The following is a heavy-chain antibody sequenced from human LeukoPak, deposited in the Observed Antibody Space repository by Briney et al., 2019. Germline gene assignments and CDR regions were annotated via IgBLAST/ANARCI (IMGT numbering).Heavy chain of an antibody. CDR3: AREGTRGSDGWFDP. Sequence: SETLSLTCAVSGYSISSGYYWGWIRQPPGKGLEWIGSIYHSGSTYCNPSLKSRVTISVDTSKNQFSLKLSSVTAADTAVYYCAREGTRGSDGWFDPWGQGTLVTVSS. J-gene: IGHJ5*02. D-gene: IGHD1-1*01. V-gene: IGHV4-38-2*02. CDR1: GYSISSGYY. CDR2: IYHSGST.